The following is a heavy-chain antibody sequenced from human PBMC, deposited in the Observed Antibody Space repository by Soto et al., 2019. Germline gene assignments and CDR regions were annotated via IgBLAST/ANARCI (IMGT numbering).Heavy chain of an antibody. J-gene: IGHJ4*02. D-gene: IGHD6-19*01. V-gene: IGHV3-64D*06. CDR2: ISSYGADT. Sequence: GGSLRLSCSASGFTFNSYAMHWVRQAPGKGLEFVSAISSYGADTYYADSVKGRFAISRDNSKNTLYLQMSSLRAEDTALYYCVKEGYMRSDWYGQFDYWGQGALVTVSS. CDR1: GFTFNSYA. CDR3: VKEGYMRSDWYGQFDY.